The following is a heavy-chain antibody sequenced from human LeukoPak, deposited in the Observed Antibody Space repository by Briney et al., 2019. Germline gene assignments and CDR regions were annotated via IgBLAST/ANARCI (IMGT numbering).Heavy chain of an antibody. D-gene: IGHD1-14*01. V-gene: IGHV3-30*02. Sequence: GGSLRFSCAASGFCFSGYGMHWVRQAPGKGLEWVTFIRYDGSTKSYADSVKGRFTIARDNSKNTLYLQMNSLRAEDTAVYFCAKDYNNGFDYWGQGALVTVSS. CDR2: IRYDGSTK. J-gene: IGHJ4*02. CDR1: GFCFSGYG. CDR3: AKDYNNGFDY.